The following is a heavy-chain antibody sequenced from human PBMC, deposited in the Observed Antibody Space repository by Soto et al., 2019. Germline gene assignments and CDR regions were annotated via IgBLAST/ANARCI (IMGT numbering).Heavy chain of an antibody. V-gene: IGHV3-21*01. CDR1: GFTFNNFG. CDR2: ISSSSSDS. Sequence: EVQLLESGGGLVKPGGSLRLSCEASGFTFNNFGMHWVRQAPGKGLEWVSFISSSSSDSYYADSLKGRFTISRDNAKNSLYLQMSSLRAEDPAVYYCATDHDGSGSPRGLWGQGILVTVSS. CDR3: ATDHDGSGSPRGL. J-gene: IGHJ4*02. D-gene: IGHD3-10*01.